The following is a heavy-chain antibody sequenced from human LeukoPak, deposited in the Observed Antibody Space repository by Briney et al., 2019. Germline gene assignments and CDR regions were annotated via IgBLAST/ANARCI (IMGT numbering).Heavy chain of an antibody. V-gene: IGHV4-34*01. J-gene: IGHJ4*02. D-gene: IGHD3-10*01. CDR2: INHSGST. CDR3: ARHQGITMVRGVIKRLYYFDY. CDR1: GGSFSGYY. Sequence: TSETLSLTCAVYGGSFSGYYWSWIRQPPGKGLEWIGEINHSGSTNYNPSLKSRVTISVDTSKNQFSLKLSSVTAADTAVCYCARHQGITMVRGVIKRLYYFDYWGQGTLVTVSS.